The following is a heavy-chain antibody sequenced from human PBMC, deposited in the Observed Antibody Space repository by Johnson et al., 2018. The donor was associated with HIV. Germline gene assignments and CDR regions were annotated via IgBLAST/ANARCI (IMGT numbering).Heavy chain of an antibody. V-gene: IGHV3-7*01. CDR3: AYSSSPLAGDAFDI. J-gene: IGHJ3*02. CDR2: IKQDGSEK. Sequence: EQLVESGGGLVQPGGSLRLSCAASGFTFSSYWMSWVRQAPGKGLEWVANIKQDGSEKSYVDSVKGRFTISRDNAKNSLYLQMNSLRAEDTAVYYCAYSSSPLAGDAFDIWGQGTMVTVSS. CDR1: GFTFSSYW. D-gene: IGHD6-6*01.